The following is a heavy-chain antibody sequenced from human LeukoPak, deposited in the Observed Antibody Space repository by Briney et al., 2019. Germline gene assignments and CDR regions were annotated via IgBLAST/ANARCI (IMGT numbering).Heavy chain of an antibody. CDR3: AREGYSSHDFIY. CDR1: GGSISSYY. J-gene: IGHJ4*02. D-gene: IGHD3/OR15-3a*01. Sequence: NPSETLSLTCTVSGGSISSYYWSWIRQPPGKGLEWIGYIYHSGDTKYNPSLKSRVTISVDTSKNQFSLRLRSVTAADTAVYYCAREGYSSHDFIYWGQGTLVTVSS. V-gene: IGHV4-59*01. CDR2: IYHSGDT.